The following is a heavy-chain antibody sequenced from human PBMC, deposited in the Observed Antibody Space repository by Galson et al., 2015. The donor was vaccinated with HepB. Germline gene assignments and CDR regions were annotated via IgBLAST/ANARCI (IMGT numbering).Heavy chain of an antibody. V-gene: IGHV4-61*02. CDR3: ARSRRWSHPYYYYMDV. CDR1: GGSISSGSYY. D-gene: IGHD2-15*01. J-gene: IGHJ6*03. Sequence: TLSLTCTVSGGSISSGSYYWSWIRQPAGKGLEWIGRIYTSGSTNYNPSLKSRVTMSVDTSKNQFSLKLSSVTAADTAVYYCARSRRWSHPYYYYMDVWGKGTTVTVSS. CDR2: IYTSGST.